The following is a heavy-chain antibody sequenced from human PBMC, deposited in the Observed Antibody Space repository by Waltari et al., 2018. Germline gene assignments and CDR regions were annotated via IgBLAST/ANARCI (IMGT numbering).Heavy chain of an antibody. CDR2: IIPKIGAS. J-gene: IGHJ4*02. CDR1: GGTFGRLA. Sequence: QVQLVQSGAEVKKSGASVKVSCTASGGTFGRLANSWVRQAAGEGLEWMGGIIPKIGASNYAQKFQGRVTITADDSTSIAYMEMSSLSFEDTAMYFCATDTSPPYWGQGTLVIVSS. V-gene: IGHV1-69*01. CDR3: ATDTSPPY. D-gene: IGHD2-2*01.